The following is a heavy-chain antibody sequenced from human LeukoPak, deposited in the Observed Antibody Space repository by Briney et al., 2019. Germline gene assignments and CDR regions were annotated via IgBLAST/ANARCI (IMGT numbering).Heavy chain of an antibody. D-gene: IGHD6-13*01. CDR1: GHFISSGYY. CDR2: MYHSGST. CDR3: ARSDSSSWLFDY. J-gene: IGHJ4*02. Sequence: PSETLSLTCTVSGHFISSGYYWGWVRHPPRKGPEWIGSMYHSGSTFYNPSLKSRVTVSVDTSKNQVSLQLRSVTAADTAVYYCARSDSSSWLFDYWGQGTLVTVSS. V-gene: IGHV4-38-2*02.